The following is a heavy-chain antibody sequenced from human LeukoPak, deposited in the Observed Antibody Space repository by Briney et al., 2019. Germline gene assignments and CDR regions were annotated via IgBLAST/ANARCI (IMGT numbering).Heavy chain of an antibody. CDR2: IIPIFGTA. CDR1: GGTFSSYA. V-gene: IGHV1-69*13. Sequence: ASVKVSCKASGGTFSSYAISWVRQAPGQGLEWMGRIIPIFGTANYAQKFQGRVTITADESTSTAYMELSSLRSEDTAVYYCAGGAYSSSWYLFDYWGQGTLVTVSS. CDR3: AGGAYSSSWYLFDY. D-gene: IGHD6-13*01. J-gene: IGHJ4*02.